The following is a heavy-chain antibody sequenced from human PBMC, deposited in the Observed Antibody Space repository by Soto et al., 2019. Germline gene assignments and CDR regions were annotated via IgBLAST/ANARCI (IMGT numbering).Heavy chain of an antibody. V-gene: IGHV1-8*01. CDR2: MNPNSGNT. D-gene: IGHD4-17*01. Sequence: VRQATGQGLEWMGWMNPNSGNTGYAQKFQGRVTMTRNTSISTAYMELSSLRSEDTAVYYCARGGDYGDYYDAFDIWGQGTMVTVSS. CDR3: ARGGDYGDYYDAFDI. J-gene: IGHJ3*02.